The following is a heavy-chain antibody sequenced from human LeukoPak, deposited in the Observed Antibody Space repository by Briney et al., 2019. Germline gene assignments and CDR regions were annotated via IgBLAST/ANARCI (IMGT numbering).Heavy chain of an antibody. Sequence: GGSLRLSCAPSGFTFSSYAMSWVRQAPGKGLQWVSAISGSGGSTYYADSVKGRFTISRDNSKNTLYLQMNSLRAEDTAVYYCAKDAGKILRYFDSTVWGQGTLVTVSS. D-gene: IGHD3-9*01. V-gene: IGHV3-23*01. CDR1: GFTFSSYA. CDR3: AKDAGKILRYFDSTV. CDR2: ISGSGGST. J-gene: IGHJ4*02.